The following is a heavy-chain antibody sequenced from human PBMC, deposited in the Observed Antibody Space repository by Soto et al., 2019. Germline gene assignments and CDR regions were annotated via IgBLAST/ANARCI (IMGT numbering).Heavy chain of an antibody. D-gene: IGHD3-22*01. J-gene: IGHJ4*02. V-gene: IGHV3-30*18. CDR3: AKEYYDSSGYHFDY. CDR2: ISYDGSYR. CDR1: GFTFSSYG. Sequence: QVQLVESGGGVVQPGRSLRLSCAASGFTFSSYGMHWVRQAPGKGLEWVAVISYDGSYRYYADSVKGRFTISRDNSKSTLYLQMHSLRAEDTAVYFCAKEYYDSSGYHFDYWGQGTLITVSS.